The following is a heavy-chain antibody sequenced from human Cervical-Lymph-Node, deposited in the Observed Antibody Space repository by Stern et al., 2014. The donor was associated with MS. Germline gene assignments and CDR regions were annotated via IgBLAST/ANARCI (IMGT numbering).Heavy chain of an antibody. J-gene: IGHJ2*01. CDR1: GYSFSSYW. V-gene: IGHV5-51*01. Sequence: VQLVQSGAEMKKPGESLKISCKGSGYSFSSYWIGWVRQMPGKGLEWMGLIYPADSDTRYSPSFQGQVTISADKSIRTAYLQWSSLKASDTAMYYCARFTTGSYYYFDLWGRGTLVTVSS. CDR3: ARFTTGSYYYFDL. CDR2: IYPADSDT. D-gene: IGHD3-10*01.